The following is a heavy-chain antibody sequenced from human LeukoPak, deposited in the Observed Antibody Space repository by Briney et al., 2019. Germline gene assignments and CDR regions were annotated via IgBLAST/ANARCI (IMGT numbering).Heavy chain of an antibody. D-gene: IGHD5-18*01. J-gene: IGHJ4*02. V-gene: IGHV1-69*01. CDR3: ARVEYSYAPFDY. CDR2: IIPIFGTA. CDR1: GGTFSNYA. Sequence: ASVKVSCKASGGTFSNYAISWVRQAPGQGREWMGGIIPIFGTANYAQKFQGRVTITADESTSTAYMELSSLRSEDTAVYYCARVEYSYAPFDYWGQGTLVTVSS.